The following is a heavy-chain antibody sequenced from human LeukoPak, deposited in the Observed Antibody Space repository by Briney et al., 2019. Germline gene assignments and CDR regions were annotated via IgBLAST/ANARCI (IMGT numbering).Heavy chain of an antibody. CDR3: AKDFRGSYDY. CDR2: LSANGANT. V-gene: IGHV3-23*01. J-gene: IGHJ4*02. D-gene: IGHD3-16*01. CDR1: GFAFSTYA. Sequence: PGGSLRLSCAVSGFAFSTYATGWVRQAPGRGLEWVSALSANGANTYYADSVKGRFTISRDNSKYMLYLQMNSLRADDTAVYYCAKDFRGSYDYWGQGALVTVSS.